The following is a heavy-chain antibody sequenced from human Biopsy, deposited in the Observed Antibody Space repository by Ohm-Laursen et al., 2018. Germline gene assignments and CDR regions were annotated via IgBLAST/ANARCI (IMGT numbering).Heavy chain of an antibody. V-gene: IGHV4-39*01. D-gene: IGHD3-3*01. Sequence: GTLSLTCSVSGGSISSRNHYWGWLRQPPGKGLEWIGHVYYSGSTFYNSSLESRVTVSVDTSKNQFHLRLTSMSALDTAVYYCARHSLDDFWSGAHYYFDYWGLGTLVTVSS. CDR3: ARHSLDDFWSGAHYYFDY. CDR2: VYYSGST. CDR1: GGSISSRNHY. J-gene: IGHJ4*02.